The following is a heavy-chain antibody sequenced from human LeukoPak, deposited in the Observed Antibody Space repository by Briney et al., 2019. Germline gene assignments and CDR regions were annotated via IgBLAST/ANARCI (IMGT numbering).Heavy chain of an antibody. V-gene: IGHV3-53*01. J-gene: IGHJ3*02. CDR1: GFTVSSNS. CDR2: IYSDNT. D-gene: IGHD3-22*01. CDR3: ATTIVADAFDI. Sequence: PGGSLRLSCTVSGFTVSSNSMSWVRQAPGKGLEWVSFIYSDNTHYSDSVKGRFTISRDNSKNTLYLQMNSLRAEDTAVYYCATTIVADAFDIWGQGTMVTVSS.